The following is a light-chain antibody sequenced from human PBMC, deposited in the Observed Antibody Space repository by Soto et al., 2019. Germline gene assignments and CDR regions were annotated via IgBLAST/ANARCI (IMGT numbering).Light chain of an antibody. CDR1: SGHSSYA. Sequence: HLVLTQSPSASASLGASVKLTCTLSSGHSSYAIAWHQQQPEKGPRYLMKLNSDGSHSKGDGIPDRFSGSSSGAERYLTISSLQSEDEADYYCQTWGTGFWVFGGGTKVTVL. V-gene: IGLV4-69*01. CDR2: LNSDGSH. J-gene: IGLJ3*02. CDR3: QTWGTGFWV.